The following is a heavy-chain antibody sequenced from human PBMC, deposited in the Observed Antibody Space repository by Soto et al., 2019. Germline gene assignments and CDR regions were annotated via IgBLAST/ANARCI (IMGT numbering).Heavy chain of an antibody. J-gene: IGHJ2*01. Sequence: QVQLVQSGAEVKKPGSSVTDSCKASGGTFSSYTISWVRLAPGQGLDWMGGIIPIFGTANYAQKFQGRVTITADESTSTAYMELSSLRSEDTAVYYCARGNHRWLQLWYFDLWGRGTLVTVSS. D-gene: IGHD5-12*01. CDR3: ARGNHRWLQLWYFDL. CDR2: IIPIFGTA. V-gene: IGHV1-69*13. CDR1: GGTFSSYT.